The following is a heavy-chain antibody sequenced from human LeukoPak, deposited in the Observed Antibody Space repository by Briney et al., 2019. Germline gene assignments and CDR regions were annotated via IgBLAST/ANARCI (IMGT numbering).Heavy chain of an antibody. D-gene: IGHD3-22*01. CDR3: AREIAGYYDSSGYPGFDY. J-gene: IGHJ4*02. V-gene: IGHV4-61*02. CDR2: IYTSGST. CDR1: GGSISSGSYY. Sequence: SETLSLTCTVSGGSISSGSYYRSWIRQPAGKGLEWIGRIYTSGSTNYNPSLKSRVTISVDTSKNQFSLKLSSVTAADTAVYYCAREIAGYYDSSGYPGFDYWGQGTLVTVSS.